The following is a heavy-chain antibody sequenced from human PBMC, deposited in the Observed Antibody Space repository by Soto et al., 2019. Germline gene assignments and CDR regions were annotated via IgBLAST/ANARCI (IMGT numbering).Heavy chain of an antibody. CDR1: GGTFSSYA. CDR2: IIPIFGTA. Sequence: SVKVSCKASGGTFSSYAISWVRQAPGQGLEWMGGIIPIFGTANYAQKFQGRVTITADESTSTAYMELSSLRSEDTAVYYCARIPPPGNYDSSGYYDDYWGQGTLVTVSS. D-gene: IGHD3-22*01. J-gene: IGHJ4*02. V-gene: IGHV1-69*13. CDR3: ARIPPPGNYDSSGYYDDY.